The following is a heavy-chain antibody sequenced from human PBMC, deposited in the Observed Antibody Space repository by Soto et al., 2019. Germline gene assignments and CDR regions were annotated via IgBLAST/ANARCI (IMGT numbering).Heavy chain of an antibody. CDR1: GYTFTSYA. V-gene: IGHV1-3*01. CDR2: INAGNGNT. Sequence: ASVKVSCKASGYTFTSYAMHWVRQAPGQRLEWMGWINAGNGNTKYSQKFQGRVTITRDTSASTAYMVLSSLRSEGTAVYYCARDLGDILTGYYRDYYYYYMDVWGKGTTVTVSS. CDR3: ARDLGDILTGYYRDYYYYYMDV. J-gene: IGHJ6*03. D-gene: IGHD3-9*01.